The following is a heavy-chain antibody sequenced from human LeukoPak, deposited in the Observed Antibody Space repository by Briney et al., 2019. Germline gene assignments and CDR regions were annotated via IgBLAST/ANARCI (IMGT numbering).Heavy chain of an antibody. V-gene: IGHV3-33*06. CDR1: GFTFSSYG. CDR3: AKDTGGGNSDYFDY. D-gene: IGHD2-8*02. Sequence: GGSLRLSCAASGFTFSSYGMHWVRQTPGKGLEWVAVIWYDGSNKYYADSVKGRFTISRDNSKNTLYLQMNSLRAEDTAVYYCAKDTGGGNSDYFDYWGQGTLVTVSS. CDR2: IWYDGSNK. J-gene: IGHJ4*02.